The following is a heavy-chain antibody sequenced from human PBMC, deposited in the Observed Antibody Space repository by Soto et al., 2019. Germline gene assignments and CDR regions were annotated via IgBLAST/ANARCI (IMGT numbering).Heavy chain of an antibody. D-gene: IGHD5-12*01. CDR2: ISAYNGNT. Sequence: ASVKVSCKASGYTFTSYGISWVRQAPGQGLEWMGWISAYNGNTNYAQKLQGRVTMTTDTSTSTAYMELRSLRSDDTAVYYCAREYTNSGPDAFDIWGQGTMVTVSS. J-gene: IGHJ3*02. V-gene: IGHV1-18*01. CDR1: GYTFTSYG. CDR3: AREYTNSGPDAFDI.